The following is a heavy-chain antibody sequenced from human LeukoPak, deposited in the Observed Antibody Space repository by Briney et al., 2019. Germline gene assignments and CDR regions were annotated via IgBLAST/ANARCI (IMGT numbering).Heavy chain of an antibody. CDR1: GNTLSSYG. D-gene: IGHD3-3*01. V-gene: IGHV1-18*01. J-gene: IGHJ3*02. Sequence: ASVKVSCKASGNTLSSYGISWVRQAPGQGLEWMGWISAYNGNTNYAQKLQGRVTMTTDTSTSTAYMELRSLRSDDTAVYYCARAQESLDDFWSGYFKTGAFDIWGQGTMVTVSS. CDR3: ARAQESLDDFWSGYFKTGAFDI. CDR2: ISAYNGNT.